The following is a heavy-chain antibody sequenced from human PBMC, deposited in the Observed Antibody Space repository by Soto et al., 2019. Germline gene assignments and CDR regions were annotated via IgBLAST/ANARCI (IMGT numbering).Heavy chain of an antibody. Sequence: PGESLKISCKGSGYSFTSYWIGWVRQMPGKGLEWMGIIYPGDSDTRYSPSFQGQVTISADKSITTAYLQWSSPKASDTAMYYCARHEATYHRFYGMDVWGQGTTVTVSS. D-gene: IGHD2-2*01. CDR3: ARHEATYHRFYGMDV. V-gene: IGHV5-51*01. CDR1: GYSFTSYW. J-gene: IGHJ6*02. CDR2: IYPGDSDT.